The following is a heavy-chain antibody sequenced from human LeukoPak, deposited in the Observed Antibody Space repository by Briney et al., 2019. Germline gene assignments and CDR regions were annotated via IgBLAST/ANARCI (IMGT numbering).Heavy chain of an antibody. CDR3: ARVPNYFDY. V-gene: IGHV4-38-2*02. Sequence: SETLSLTCTVSGYSISSGYYWGWIRQPPGKGLEWIGSIYHSGSTYYNPSLKSRVTVSVDTSKNQFSLKLSSVTAADTAVYYCARVPNYFDYWGQGTLVTVSS. CDR2: IYHSGST. J-gene: IGHJ4*02. CDR1: GYSISSGYY.